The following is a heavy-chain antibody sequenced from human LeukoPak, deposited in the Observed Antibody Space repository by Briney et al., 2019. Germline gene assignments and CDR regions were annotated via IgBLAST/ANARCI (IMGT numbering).Heavy chain of an antibody. V-gene: IGHV4-39*02. Sequence: SSETLSLTCTVSGGSISSSSYYWGWIRQLPGKGLEWIGSIYYSGSTYYNPSLKSRVTISVDTSKNQFSLKLSSVTAADTAVYYCARDRDVREYYYYYGMDVWGQGTTVTVSS. CDR2: IYYSGST. J-gene: IGHJ6*02. CDR1: GGSISSSSYY. CDR3: ARDRDVREYYYYYGMDV.